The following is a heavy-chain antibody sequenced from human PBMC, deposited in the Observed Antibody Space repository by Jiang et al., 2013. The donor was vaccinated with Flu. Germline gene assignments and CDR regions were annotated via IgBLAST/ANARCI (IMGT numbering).Heavy chain of an antibody. CDR1: GGSISSGGYY. V-gene: IGHV4-31*03. CDR3: ARGSRLTTGRAQKRSPGYWYFDL. Sequence: VKPSQTLSLTCTVSGGSISSGGYYWSWIRQHPGKGLEWIGYIYYSGSTNYNPSLKSRVTISVDTSKNQFSLKLSSVTAADTAVYYCARGSRLTTGRAQKRSPGYWYFDLWGRGTLVTVSS. D-gene: IGHD2-8*02. CDR2: IYYSGST. J-gene: IGHJ2*01.